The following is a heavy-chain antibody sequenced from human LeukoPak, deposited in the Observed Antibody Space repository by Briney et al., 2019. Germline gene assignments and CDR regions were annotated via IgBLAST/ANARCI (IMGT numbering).Heavy chain of an antibody. CDR1: GVAISNHF. Sequence: PSETLSLTCTVSGVAISNHFWSWIRQPPGKGLEWIGYIYYTGSTRYNPSLASRVTISVDTSKNQFSLKLNSVTAADTAVYYCAKYVYFSLDFWGQGSLVTVSS. J-gene: IGHJ4*02. CDR2: IYYTGST. V-gene: IGHV4-59*11. CDR3: AKYVYFSLDF. D-gene: IGHD1-14*01.